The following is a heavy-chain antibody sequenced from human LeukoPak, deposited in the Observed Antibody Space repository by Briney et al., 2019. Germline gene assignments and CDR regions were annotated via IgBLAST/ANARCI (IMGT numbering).Heavy chain of an antibody. D-gene: IGHD1/OR15-1a*01. CDR1: GFTVSSNY. V-gene: IGHV3-53*01. J-gene: IGHJ6*02. CDR3: ARGTNKVYGMDV. CDR2: IYSGGSA. Sequence: PGGSLRLSCAASGFTVSSNYMSWVRQAPGKGLEWVSVIYSGGSAYYADSVKGRFTISRDNSKNTLYLQMNSLRAEDTAVYYCARGTNKVYGMDVWGQGTTVTVSS.